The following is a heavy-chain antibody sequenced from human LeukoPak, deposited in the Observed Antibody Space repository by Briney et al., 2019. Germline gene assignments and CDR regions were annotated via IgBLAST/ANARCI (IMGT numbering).Heavy chain of an antibody. V-gene: IGHV1-8*01. Sequence: ASVKVSCKASGYTFTSYDINWVRQATGQGLEWMGWMNPNSGNTGYAQKFQGRVIMTRNTSISTAYMELSSLRSEDTAVYYCARAVRPHDYSFDYWGQGTLVTVSS. CDR3: ARAVRPHDYSFDY. J-gene: IGHJ4*02. D-gene: IGHD4/OR15-4a*01. CDR2: MNPNSGNT. CDR1: GYTFTSYD.